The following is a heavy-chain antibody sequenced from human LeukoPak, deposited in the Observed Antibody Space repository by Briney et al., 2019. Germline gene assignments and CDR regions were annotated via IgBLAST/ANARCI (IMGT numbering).Heavy chain of an antibody. CDR2: IYYSGST. V-gene: IGHV4-59*01. CDR3: ARQVDWFDS. CDR1: GGSISSYY. Sequence: SETLSLTCTVSGGSISSYYWSWIRQPPGKGLEWIGYIYYSGSTNYNPSLKSRVTISVDTSKNQFSLKLSSVTAADTAVYYCARQVDWFDSWGQGTLVTVSS. J-gene: IGHJ5*01.